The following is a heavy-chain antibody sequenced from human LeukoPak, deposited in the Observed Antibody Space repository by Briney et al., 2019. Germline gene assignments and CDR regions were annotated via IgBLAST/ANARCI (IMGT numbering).Heavy chain of an antibody. CDR3: ARDRGDGYNSLDY. V-gene: IGHV3-21*01. CDR1: GFTFSSYN. Sequence: GGSLRLSCAASGFTFSSYNMNWVRQAPGKGLEWVSSITSSSSYIYYADSVKGRFTISRDNAKKSLYLQMNSLRAEDTAVYYCARDRGDGYNSLDYWGQGTLVTVSS. CDR2: ITSSSSYI. J-gene: IGHJ4*02. D-gene: IGHD5-24*01.